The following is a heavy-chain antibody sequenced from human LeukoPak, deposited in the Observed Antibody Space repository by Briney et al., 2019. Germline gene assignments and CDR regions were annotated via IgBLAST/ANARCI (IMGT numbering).Heavy chain of an antibody. CDR2: IYWDDDK. CDR3: AHRPGYCSSTSCSRYWFDP. CDR1: RFSLSTSGVG. V-gene: IGHV2-5*02. Sequence: SGPTLVKPTQTLTLTCTFSRFSLSTSGVGVGWIRQPPGKALEWLALIYWDDDKRYSPSLKSRLTITKDTSKNQVVLTMTNMDPVDTATYYCAHRPGYCSSTSCSRYWFDPWGQGTLVTVSS. D-gene: IGHD2-2*01. J-gene: IGHJ5*02.